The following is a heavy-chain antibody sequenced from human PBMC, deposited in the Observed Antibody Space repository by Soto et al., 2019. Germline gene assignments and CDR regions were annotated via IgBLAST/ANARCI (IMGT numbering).Heavy chain of an antibody. CDR2: TYYRSKWYD. J-gene: IGHJ5*01. Sequence: SQTLSLTCAISGDSVSSNTAAWNWIRQSPSRGLEWLGRTYYRSKWYDDYAESVKSRITINPDTSKNQFSLQLNSVTLEDTVVYYCAMSWFGHQVHLFASWAQRTLVTVSS. D-gene: IGHD3-16*01. CDR3: AMSWFGHQVHLFAS. V-gene: IGHV6-1*01. CDR1: GDSVSSNTAA.